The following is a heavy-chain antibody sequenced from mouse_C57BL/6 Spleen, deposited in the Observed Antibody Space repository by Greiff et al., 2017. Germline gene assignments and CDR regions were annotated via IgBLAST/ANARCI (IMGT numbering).Heavy chain of an antibody. CDR1: GYAFTNYL. J-gene: IGHJ3*01. D-gene: IGHD4-1*01. V-gene: IGHV1-54*01. Sequence: QVQLQQSGAELVRPGTSVKVSCKASGYAFTNYLIEWVKQRPGQGLEWIGVINPGSGGTNYNEKFKGKATLTADKSSSTAYMQLSSLTSEDSAVYFCARTLTGRFAYWGQGTLVTVSA. CDR2: INPGSGGT. CDR3: ARTLTGRFAY.